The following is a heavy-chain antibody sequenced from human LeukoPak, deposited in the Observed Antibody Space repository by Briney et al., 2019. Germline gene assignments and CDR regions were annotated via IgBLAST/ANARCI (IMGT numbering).Heavy chain of an antibody. CDR2: IHYSGST. Sequence: SETLSLTCTVSGGSISSSSYYWAWIRQPPGKGLEWIGSIHYSGSTYYNPSLQSRVTISIDTSRNQFSLKLRFVTAADTAVYYCARVRCSGGSCPYYYYYYYMDVWGKGTTVTVSS. V-gene: IGHV4-39*07. CDR3: ARVRCSGGSCPYYYYYYYMDV. J-gene: IGHJ6*03. D-gene: IGHD2-15*01. CDR1: GGSISSSSYY.